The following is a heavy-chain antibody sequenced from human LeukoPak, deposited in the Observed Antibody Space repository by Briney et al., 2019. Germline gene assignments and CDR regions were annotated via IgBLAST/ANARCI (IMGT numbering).Heavy chain of an antibody. Sequence: RGESLKISCKGSGYSFTSYWIGWVRQMPGKGLEWMGIIYPGDSGTRYSPSFQGQVTISADKSISTAYLQWSSLKASDTAMYYCARPAIHYYDSSGYPGTYYFDYWGQGTLVTVSS. J-gene: IGHJ4*02. D-gene: IGHD3-22*01. CDR3: ARPAIHYYDSSGYPGTYYFDY. CDR1: GYSFTSYW. V-gene: IGHV5-51*01. CDR2: IYPGDSGT.